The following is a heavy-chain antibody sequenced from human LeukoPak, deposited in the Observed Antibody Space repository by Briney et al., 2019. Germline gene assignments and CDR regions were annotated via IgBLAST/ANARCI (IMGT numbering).Heavy chain of an antibody. CDR2: ISASGGST. CDR3: AKGDYYGHAGV. J-gene: IGHJ6*02. CDR1: GFTFSSYA. Sequence: PGGSLRLSCAASGFTFSSYAMSWVRQAPGKGLEGGSAISASGGSTYYAPSVKGRFTISRDNSKNTLYLQMNSLRAEDTAVYYCAKGDYYGHAGVWGQGTTVTVSS. D-gene: IGHD3-10*01. V-gene: IGHV3-23*01.